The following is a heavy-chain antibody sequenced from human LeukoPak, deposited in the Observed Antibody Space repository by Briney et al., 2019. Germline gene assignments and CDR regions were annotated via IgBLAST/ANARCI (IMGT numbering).Heavy chain of an antibody. J-gene: IGHJ4*02. CDR2: ISSSGSTI. CDR1: GFTFSDYY. Sequence: GGSLRLSCAASGFTFSDYYMSWIRQAPGKGLEWVSYISSSGSTIYYADSVKGRFTISRDNAKNSLYLQMNGLRAEDTAVYYCARDRYYGSGSYYSRFLFDYWGQGTLVTVSS. CDR3: ARDRYYGSGSYYSRFLFDY. D-gene: IGHD3-10*01. V-gene: IGHV3-11*01.